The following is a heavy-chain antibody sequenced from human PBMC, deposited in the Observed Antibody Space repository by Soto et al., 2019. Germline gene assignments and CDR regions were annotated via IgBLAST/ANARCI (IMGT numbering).Heavy chain of an antibody. V-gene: IGHV3-7*01. J-gene: IGHJ4*02. CDR2: IKQDGSEK. CDR3: ARGIAGELDYHGSTFFGY. Sequence: GESRRLSRAATGFTFSICSMTWVRQPPGKGLEWVANIKQDGSEKYFVDSVKGRFTISRDNAKNSLYLQMNSLRAEDTAVYYCARGIAGELDYHGSTFFGYWGQGP. D-gene: IGHD3-10*01. CDR1: GFTFSICS.